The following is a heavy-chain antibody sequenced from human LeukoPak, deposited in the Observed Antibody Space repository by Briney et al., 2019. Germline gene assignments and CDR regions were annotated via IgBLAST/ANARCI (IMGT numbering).Heavy chain of an antibody. Sequence: GGSLRLSCAASGFTFSSYGMSWVRQAPGKGLEWVSAISGSGGSTYYADSVMGRFTISRDNSKNTLYLQMNSLRAEDTAVYYCARRARITMIVVVITPGMANYFDYWGQGTLVTVSS. J-gene: IGHJ4*02. V-gene: IGHV3-23*01. D-gene: IGHD3-22*01. CDR1: GFTFSSYG. CDR3: ARRARITMIVVVITPGMANYFDY. CDR2: ISGSGGST.